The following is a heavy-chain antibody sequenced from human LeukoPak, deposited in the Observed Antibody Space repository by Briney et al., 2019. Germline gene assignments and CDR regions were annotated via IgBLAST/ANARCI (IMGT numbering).Heavy chain of an antibody. Sequence: PSETLSLTCTVSGGSISSDGVYWGWVRQPPGKGLEWIGSIFHSGGTYYNPSLKSRVTMSLDTSRDQFSLRLTSVTAADTAIYYCASRPADSTWYGVFDYWSQGTLVTVSS. D-gene: IGHD6-13*01. J-gene: IGHJ4*02. CDR1: GGSISSDGVY. CDR3: ASRPADSTWYGVFDY. CDR2: IFHSGGT. V-gene: IGHV4-39*07.